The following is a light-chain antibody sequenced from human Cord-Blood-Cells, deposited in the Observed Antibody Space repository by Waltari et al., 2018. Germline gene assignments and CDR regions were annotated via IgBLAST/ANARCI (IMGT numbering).Light chain of an antibody. Sequence: MVQAPLTLSLTCVQPAFTTSQSSQSLLHSDGKIYLYWYLQKPGQPPQLLIYELSNRFSGVPDRFSGSGSGTDYTPKISRVEAEDVGVYYCMQSIQLPLTFGGGTKVEIK. J-gene: IGKJ4*01. CDR2: ELS. V-gene: IGKV2D-29*01. CDR1: QSLLHSDGKIY. CDR3: MQSIQLPLT.